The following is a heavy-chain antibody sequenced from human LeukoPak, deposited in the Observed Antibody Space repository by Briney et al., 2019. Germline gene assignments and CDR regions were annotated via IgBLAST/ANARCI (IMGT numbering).Heavy chain of an antibody. J-gene: IGHJ4*02. CDR2: IIPIFGTA. CDR3: ARGGLYSGYDLNY. D-gene: IGHD5-12*01. Sequence: GASVKVSCKPSGGTFSSYAISWVRQAPGQGLEWMGGIIPIFGTANYAQKFQGRVTITADESTSTAYMELSSLRSEDTAVYYCARGGLYSGYDLNYWGQGTLVTVSS. CDR1: GGTFSSYA. V-gene: IGHV1-69*13.